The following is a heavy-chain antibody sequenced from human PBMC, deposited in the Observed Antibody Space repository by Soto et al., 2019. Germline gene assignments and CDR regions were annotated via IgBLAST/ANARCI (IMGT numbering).Heavy chain of an antibody. V-gene: IGHV6-1*01. CDR2: TYYRSNWRH. J-gene: IGHJ4*02. CDR3: ARGVAGSGFDL. CDR1: GDSVSSNTAA. Sequence: PSQTLSLTCAISGDSVSSNTAAWNWIRSSPSRGIEWLGRTYYRSNWRHDYAVSVKSRITVNPDTPKNHFSLQLNSVTPDDTAVYYCARGVAGSGFDLWGQGTLVTVSS. D-gene: IGHD6-19*01.